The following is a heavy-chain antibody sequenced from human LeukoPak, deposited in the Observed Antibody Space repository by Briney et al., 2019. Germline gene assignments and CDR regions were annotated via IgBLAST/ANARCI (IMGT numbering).Heavy chain of an antibody. CDR3: ARVAGYSGYDGGDY. CDR2: IKPDGSAQ. V-gene: IGHV3-7*01. CDR1: GFTFSNSW. Sequence: PGGSLRLSCAASGFTFSNSWMSWVRQAPGKGLEWVATIKPDGSAQYYVDSVKGRFTISRDNAKNSLFLQINSLRAEDTAVYYCARVAGYSGYDGGDYWGQGTLVTVSS. J-gene: IGHJ4*02. D-gene: IGHD5-12*01.